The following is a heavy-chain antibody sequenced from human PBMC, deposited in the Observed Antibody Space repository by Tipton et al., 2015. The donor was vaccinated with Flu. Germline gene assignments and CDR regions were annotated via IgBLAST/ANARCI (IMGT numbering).Heavy chain of an antibody. CDR2: IASNGGTT. CDR1: GFSFSSYG. D-gene: IGHD3-3*01. Sequence: SLRLSCAASGFSFSSYGMHWVRQAPGKGLQYVSGIASNGGTTYYANSVKGRFTISRDNSKNTLYLQMSSLRGEDMAVYYCARAGALLLEGALDVWGQGTTVTVSS. CDR3: ARAGALLLEGALDV. J-gene: IGHJ6*02. V-gene: IGHV3-64*01.